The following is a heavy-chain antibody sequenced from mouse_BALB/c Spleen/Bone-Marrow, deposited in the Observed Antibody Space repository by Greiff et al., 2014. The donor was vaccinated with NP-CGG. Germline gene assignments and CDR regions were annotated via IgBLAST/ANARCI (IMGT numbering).Heavy chain of an antibody. CDR1: GFDFSGYW. CDR3: ARNGYYGWMTY. J-gene: IGHJ3*01. Sequence: EVKLEESGGGLVQPGGSLKLSCAASGFDFSGYWMTWVRQAPGKGLEWIGEINPDSRTINYKPSLKEKFIMSRDNAKNTLCLQMSKVRSEDTALYYCARNGYYGWMTYWGQGTLVTVSA. D-gene: IGHD1-2*01. V-gene: IGHV4-1*02. CDR2: INPDSRTI.